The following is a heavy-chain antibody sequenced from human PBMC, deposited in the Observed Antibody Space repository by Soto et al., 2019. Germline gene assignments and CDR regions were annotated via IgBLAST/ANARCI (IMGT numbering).Heavy chain of an antibody. CDR3: AKGGLEPFEF. J-gene: IGHJ4*02. V-gene: IGHV3-74*01. D-gene: IGHD1-1*01. CDR1: GFTFRTFW. CDR2: MNPEETTT. Sequence: SLRLSCEASGFTFRTFWMHWVRQAPGEGLVWVSRMNPEETTTNYADSVRGRFTISRDNAKNTLYLQMNSLRPEDTAVYYCAKGGLEPFEFWGQGTLVTGSS.